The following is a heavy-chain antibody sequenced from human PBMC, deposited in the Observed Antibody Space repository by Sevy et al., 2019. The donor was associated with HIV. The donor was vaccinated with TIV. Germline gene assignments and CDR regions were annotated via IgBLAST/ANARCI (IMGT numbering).Heavy chain of an antibody. D-gene: IGHD3-16*02. CDR3: ARDRGLRLGELPYYFDY. J-gene: IGHJ4*02. CDR2: ISSSSSYI. V-gene: IGHV3-21*01. CDR1: GFTFSSYS. Sequence: LGGSLRLSCAASGFTFSSYSMNWVRQAPGKGLEWVSSISSSSSYIYYADSVKGRFTISRDNAKNSLYLQMNSLRAEDTAVYYCARDRGLRLGELPYYFDYWGQGTLVTVSS.